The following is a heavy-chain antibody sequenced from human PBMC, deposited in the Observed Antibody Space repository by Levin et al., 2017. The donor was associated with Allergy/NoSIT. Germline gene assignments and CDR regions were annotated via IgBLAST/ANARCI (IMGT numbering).Heavy chain of an antibody. CDR2: IRSKAYGGTT. D-gene: IGHD2-2*02. CDR3: TRVGCSSTSCYTNSYYYDYYGMDV. J-gene: IGHJ6*02. CDR1: GFTFGDYA. V-gene: IGHV3-49*04. Sequence: SCTASGFTFGDYAMSWVRQAPGKGLEWVGFIRSKAYGGTTEYAASVKGRFTISRDDSKSIAYLQMNSLKTEDTAVYYCTRVGCSSTSCYTNSYYYDYYGMDVWGQGTTVTVSS.